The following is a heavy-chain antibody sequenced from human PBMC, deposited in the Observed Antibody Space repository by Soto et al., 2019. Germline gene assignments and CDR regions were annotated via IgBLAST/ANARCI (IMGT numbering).Heavy chain of an antibody. Sequence: QVQLQESGPGLVKPSQTLSLTCSVSGGSISIGDYYWNWIRQPPGKGLEWIGYIHYSGSTYYNPSLKSRVTVSRDTSKNQFSLKLTSVTAADTAVYYCARSWTDLWLRLTWGQGTLVTVSS. CDR3: ARSWTDLWLRLT. V-gene: IGHV4-30-4*01. J-gene: IGHJ4*02. CDR1: GGSISIGDYY. CDR2: IHYSGST. D-gene: IGHD5-18*01.